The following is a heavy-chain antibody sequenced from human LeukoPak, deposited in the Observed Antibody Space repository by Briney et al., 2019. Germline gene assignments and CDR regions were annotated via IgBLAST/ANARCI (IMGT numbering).Heavy chain of an antibody. CDR1: GFTFSSYS. CDR3: ARHVRGHTVTRSAYYYYMDV. CDR2: ISSSSSTI. Sequence: GGSLRLSCAASGFTFSSYSMNWVRQAPGKGLEWVSYISSSSSTIYYADSVKGRFTISRDNAKNSLYLQMNSLRAADTAVYYCARHVRGHTVTRSAYYYYMDVWGKGTTVTVSS. V-gene: IGHV3-48*04. J-gene: IGHJ6*03. D-gene: IGHD4-11*01.